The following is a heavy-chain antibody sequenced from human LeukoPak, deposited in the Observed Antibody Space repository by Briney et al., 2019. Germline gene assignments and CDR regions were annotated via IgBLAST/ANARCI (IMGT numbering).Heavy chain of an antibody. V-gene: IGHV3-48*01. CDR2: ISGSGNTI. CDR3: AKDRYYDFWSGYFDY. D-gene: IGHD3-3*01. CDR1: GFSFNSYS. J-gene: IGHJ4*02. Sequence: GGSLRLSCAASGFSFNSYSMNWVRQAPGKGLEWLSYISGSGNTIFYADSVKGRFTISRDNSKNTLYLQMNSLRAEDTAVYYCAKDRYYDFWSGYFDYWGQGTLVTVSS.